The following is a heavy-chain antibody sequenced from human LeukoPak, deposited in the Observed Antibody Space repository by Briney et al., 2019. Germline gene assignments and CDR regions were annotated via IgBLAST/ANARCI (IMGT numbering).Heavy chain of an antibody. Sequence: VASVKVSCKASGYTFTSYDINWVRQATGQGLEWMGWMNPNSGNTGFAQKFQSRVTLTRDTSISTAYMELNSLRSEDTAVYYCARGRGYSYGYADYWGQGTLVTVSS. CDR1: GYTFTSYD. CDR3: ARGRGYSYGYADY. J-gene: IGHJ4*02. V-gene: IGHV1-8*01. D-gene: IGHD5-18*01. CDR2: MNPNSGNT.